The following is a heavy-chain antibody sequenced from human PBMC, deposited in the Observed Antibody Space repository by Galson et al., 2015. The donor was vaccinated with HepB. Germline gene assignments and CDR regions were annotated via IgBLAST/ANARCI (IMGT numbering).Heavy chain of an antibody. CDR2: IYWDDDK. D-gene: IGHD6-13*01. J-gene: IGHJ4*02. V-gene: IGHV2-5*02. CDR3: AHTESSSWLFDY. CDR1: GFSLRTPGVG. Sequence: PALVKPTQTLTLTCTFSGFSLRTPGVGVGWIRQPPGKALEWLGLIYWDDDKRYSPSLKNRLTITKDTSKNQVVLTMTNLDPVDTATYYCAHTESSSWLFDYWGQGTLVTVSS.